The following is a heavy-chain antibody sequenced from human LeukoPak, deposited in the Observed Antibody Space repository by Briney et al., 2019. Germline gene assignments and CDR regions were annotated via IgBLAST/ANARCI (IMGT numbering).Heavy chain of an antibody. CDR3: ARDLKIAAAGRGGAFDI. V-gene: IGHV3-7*01. CDR2: IKHDGSEK. CDR1: GFTFSSYW. J-gene: IGHJ3*02. D-gene: IGHD6-13*01. Sequence: GGSLRLSCAASGFTFSSYWMSWVRQAPGKGLEWVANIKHDGSEKYYVDSVKGRFTISRDNAKNSLYLQMNSLRAEDTAVYYCARDLKIAAAGRGGAFDIWGQGTMVTVSS.